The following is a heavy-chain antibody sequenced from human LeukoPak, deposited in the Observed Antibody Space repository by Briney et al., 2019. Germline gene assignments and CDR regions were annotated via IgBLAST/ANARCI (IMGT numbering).Heavy chain of an antibody. V-gene: IGHV3-53*01. CDR2: IYSGGST. D-gene: IGHD6-13*01. Sequence: GGSLRLSCAASGFTVSSNYMSWVRQAPGKGLEWVSVIYSGGSTNYADSVKGRFTISRDNSKNTLYLQMNSLRAEDTAVYYCARAPGSSWPPSLDYWGQGTLVTVSS. CDR1: GFTVSSNY. J-gene: IGHJ4*02. CDR3: ARAPGSSWPPSLDY.